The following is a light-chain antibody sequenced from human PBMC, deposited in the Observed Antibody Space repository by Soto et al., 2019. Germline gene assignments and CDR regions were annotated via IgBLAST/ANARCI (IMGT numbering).Light chain of an antibody. CDR3: SSYTSSSTYG. Sequence: QSVLTQPASVSGSPGQSITTSCTGTSSDVGGYNYVSWYQQHPGKAPKLMIYEVSNRPSGVSSRFSGSKSGNTASLTISGLQAEDEADYYCSSYTSSSTYGFGTGSKGTVL. CDR2: EVS. J-gene: IGLJ1*01. V-gene: IGLV2-14*01. CDR1: SSDVGGYNY.